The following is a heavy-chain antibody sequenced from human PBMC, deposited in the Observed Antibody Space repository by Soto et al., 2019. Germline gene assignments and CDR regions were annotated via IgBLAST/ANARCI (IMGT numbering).Heavy chain of an antibody. CDR1: GGTFSSYA. Sequence: QVQLVQSGAEVKKPGSSVKVSCKASGGTFSSYAISWVRQAPGQGLEWMGGIILICGTANYRQKFQGRVTITADESTSTAYMELSSLRSEDTAVYYCARVRIGTTSYYFDYWGQGTLVTVSS. CDR2: IILICGTA. J-gene: IGHJ4*02. V-gene: IGHV1-69*12. CDR3: ARVRIGTTSYYFDY. D-gene: IGHD1-7*01.